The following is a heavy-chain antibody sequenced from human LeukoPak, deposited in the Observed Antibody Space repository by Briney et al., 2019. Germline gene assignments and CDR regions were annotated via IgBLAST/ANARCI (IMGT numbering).Heavy chain of an antibody. CDR2: INHSGST. D-gene: IGHD4-17*01. V-gene: IGHV4-34*01. Sequence: PSETLSLTCAVYGGPFSGYYWSWIRQPPGKGLEWIGEINHSGSTNYNPSLKSRVTISVDTSKNQFSLKLSSVTAADTAVYYCARSPYGDYEKYYFDYWGQGTLVTVSS. CDR3: ARSPYGDYEKYYFDY. CDR1: GGPFSGYY. J-gene: IGHJ4*02.